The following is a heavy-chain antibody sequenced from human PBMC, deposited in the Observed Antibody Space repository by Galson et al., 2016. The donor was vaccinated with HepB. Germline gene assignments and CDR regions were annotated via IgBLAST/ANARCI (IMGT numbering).Heavy chain of an antibody. J-gene: IGHJ5*02. Sequence: SLRLSCAASGLPSNNYAMHWVRQAPGKGLECVSLISGDGRNTNYVDSVKGRFSISRDNSKKSLHLEMNSLGTEDTALYYCGILRGGFDPWGQGTLVTVSS. CDR1: GLPSNNYA. D-gene: IGHD2/OR15-2a*01. CDR3: GILRGGFDP. CDR2: ISGDGRNT. V-gene: IGHV3-43*02.